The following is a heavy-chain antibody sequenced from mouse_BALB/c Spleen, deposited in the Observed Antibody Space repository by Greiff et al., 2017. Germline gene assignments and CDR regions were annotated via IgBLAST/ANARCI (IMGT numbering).Heavy chain of an antibody. Sequence: EVQLQQSGAELVKPGASVKLSCTASGFNIKDTYMHWVKQRPEQGLEWIGRIDPANGNTKYDPKFQGKATITADPSSNTAYLQLSSLTSEDTAVYYCARSGLGPWYFDVWGAGTTVTVSS. CDR2: IDPANGNT. CDR3: ARSGLGPWYFDV. CDR1: GFNIKDTY. D-gene: IGHD4-1*01. V-gene: IGHV14-3*02. J-gene: IGHJ1*01.